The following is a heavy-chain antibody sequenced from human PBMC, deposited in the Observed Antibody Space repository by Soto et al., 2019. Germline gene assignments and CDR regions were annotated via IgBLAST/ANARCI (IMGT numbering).Heavy chain of an antibody. Sequence: QLQLQESGPGLVKPSETLSLTCTVSGGSISSSSYYWGWIRQPPGKGLEWIGSIYYSGSTYYNPSLKSRVTISVDTSKNQFSLKLSSGTAADTAVYYCARAGVNSNWFDPWGQGTLVTVSS. J-gene: IGHJ5*02. CDR1: GGSISSSSYY. V-gene: IGHV4-39*01. D-gene: IGHD1-20*01. CDR2: IYYSGST. CDR3: ARAGVNSNWFDP.